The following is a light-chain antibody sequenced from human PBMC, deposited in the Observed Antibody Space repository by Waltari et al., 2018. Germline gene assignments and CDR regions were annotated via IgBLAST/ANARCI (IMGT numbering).Light chain of an antibody. V-gene: IGLV4-69*01. J-gene: IGLJ3*02. CDR1: SGHSTNI. Sequence: QLVLTQSPSASASLGASVKLTCTPSSGHSTNIIAWLQQQPEKGPRYLMNVNSDGSHNKGVGIPDRFSGSSSGAERYLTISSLQSEDEADYYCQTGGHGTWVFGGGTRLTVL. CDR3: QTGGHGTWV. CDR2: VNSDGSH.